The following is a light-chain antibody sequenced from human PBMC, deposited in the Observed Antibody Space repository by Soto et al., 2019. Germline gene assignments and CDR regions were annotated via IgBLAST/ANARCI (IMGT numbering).Light chain of an antibody. CDR2: GAS. CDR3: QQYNNWPLYT. V-gene: IGKV3-15*01. CDR1: QRVSSN. J-gene: IGKJ2*01. Sequence: EIGMTQSPATLSVSPGERATLSCRASQRVSSNLAWYQQKPGQAPRLLIYGASTRATGIPARFSGSGSGTEFTLTISSLQSEDFAVYYCQQYNNWPLYTFGQGTKLEIK.